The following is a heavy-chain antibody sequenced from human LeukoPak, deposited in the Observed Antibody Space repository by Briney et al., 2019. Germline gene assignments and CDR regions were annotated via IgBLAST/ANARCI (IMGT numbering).Heavy chain of an antibody. CDR2: IITIFGTA. J-gene: IGHJ4*02. CDR3: ARVWGYSYGPSFDY. Sequence: ASVNVSCKASGGTFSSYAISWVRQAPGQGLEWMGRIITIFGTANYAQKFQGRVTITADKSTSTAYMELSSLRSEDTAVYYCARVWGYSYGPSFDYWGQGTLVTVSS. V-gene: IGHV1-69*06. CDR1: GGTFSSYA. D-gene: IGHD5-18*01.